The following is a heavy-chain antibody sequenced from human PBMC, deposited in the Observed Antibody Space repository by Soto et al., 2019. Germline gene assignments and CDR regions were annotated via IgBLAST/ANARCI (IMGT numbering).Heavy chain of an antibody. Sequence: QVQLQESGPGLVKPSQTLSLTCTVSGGSISSGGYYWSWIRQHPGKGLEWIGYIYYSGSTYYNPSLKSRVTISVDTSKNQFSLKLSSVTAADTAVYYCARESLWFGEGDTPYFDYWGQGTLVTVSS. CDR3: ARESLWFGEGDTPYFDY. CDR2: IYYSGST. D-gene: IGHD3-10*01. V-gene: IGHV4-31*03. J-gene: IGHJ4*02. CDR1: GGSISSGGYY.